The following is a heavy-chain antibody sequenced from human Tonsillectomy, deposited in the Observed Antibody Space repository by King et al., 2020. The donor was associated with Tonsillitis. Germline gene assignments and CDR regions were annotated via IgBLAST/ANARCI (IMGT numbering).Heavy chain of an antibody. CDR3: ARGIGVAGLSVL. CDR2: ISYDGSNK. D-gene: IGHD3-3*01. Sequence: VQLVESGGGVVQPGRSLRLSCAASGFTLSSYAMHWVRQAPGKGLEWVAVISYDGSNKYYADSVKGRFTISRDNSKNTLYLQMNSLRVEDTAVYHCARGIGVAGLSVLWRRGTLDSVFS. V-gene: IGHV3-30*04. CDR1: GFTLSSYA. J-gene: IGHJ2*01.